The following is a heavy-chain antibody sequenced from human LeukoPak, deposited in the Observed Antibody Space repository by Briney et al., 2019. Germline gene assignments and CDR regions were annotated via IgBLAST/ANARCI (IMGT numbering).Heavy chain of an antibody. J-gene: IGHJ5*02. V-gene: IGHV3-53*04. Sequence: TGGSLRLSCAASEFTVSSNYMSWVRQAPGKGLDWVSVIYSGGSTYYADSVKGRSTISRHNSKNTLYLQMNSLRGEDTAVYYCARGMTVAANWFDAWGQGTLVTVSS. CDR2: IYSGGST. CDR1: EFTVSSNY. D-gene: IGHD6-19*01. CDR3: ARGMTVAANWFDA.